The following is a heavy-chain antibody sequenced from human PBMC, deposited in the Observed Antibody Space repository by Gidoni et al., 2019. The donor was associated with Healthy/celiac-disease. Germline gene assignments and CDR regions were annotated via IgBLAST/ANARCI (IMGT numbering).Heavy chain of an antibody. CDR2: IKSKTDGGTT. D-gene: IGHD3-10*01. J-gene: IGHJ4*02. CDR1: GFTFSNAW. CDR3: TTDYYGSGLFDY. V-gene: IGHV3-15*01. Sequence: EVQLVESGGGLVKHGGSLRLSCAASGFTFSNAWMSWVRQAPGKGLEWVGRIKSKTDGGTTDYAAPVKGRFTISRDDSKNTLYLQMNSLKTEDTAVYYCTTDYYGSGLFDYWGQGTLVTVSS.